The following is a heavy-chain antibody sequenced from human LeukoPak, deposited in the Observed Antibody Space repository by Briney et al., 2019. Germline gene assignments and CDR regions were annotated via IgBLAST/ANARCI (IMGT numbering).Heavy chain of an antibody. V-gene: IGHV5-51*01. CDR3: ARLTKGDYFDY. CDR1: GYSFSTYW. Sequence: GESLKISCKGSGYSFSTYWIGWVRQMPGKGLEWMGIIYPSNSDTRYSPFFQGQVTISADKSISTAYLQWSSLKASDTAMYYCARLTKGDYFDYWGQGTLVTVSS. CDR2: IYPSNSDT. J-gene: IGHJ4*02.